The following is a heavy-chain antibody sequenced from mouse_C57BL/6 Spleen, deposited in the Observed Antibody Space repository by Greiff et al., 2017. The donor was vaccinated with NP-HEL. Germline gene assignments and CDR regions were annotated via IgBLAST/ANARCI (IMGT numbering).Heavy chain of an antibody. J-gene: IGHJ4*01. CDR2: IDPSDSYT. D-gene: IGHD1-1*01. CDR3: GRNGELRRYAMDY. Sequence: QVQLQQPGAELVKPGASVKLSCKASGYTFTSYWMQWVKQRPGQGLEWIGEIDPSDSYTNYLQQFQGKAPLTVDTSSSTAYLQLRSLTSEDSAVYYCGRNGELRRYAMDYWGQGTSVTVSS. CDR1: GYTFTSYW. V-gene: IGHV1-50*01.